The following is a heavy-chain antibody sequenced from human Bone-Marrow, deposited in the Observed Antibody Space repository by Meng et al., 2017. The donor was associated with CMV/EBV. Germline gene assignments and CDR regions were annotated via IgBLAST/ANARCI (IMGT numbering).Heavy chain of an antibody. CDR2: IKEDGSEQ. CDR1: GFIFNNYW. CDR3: ARELGAMGGFYYYGMDV. J-gene: IGHJ6*02. V-gene: IGHV3-7*01. D-gene: IGHD5-18*01. Sequence: GESLKISCAGSGFIFNNYWMTWVRQAPGKGLEWVANIKEDGSEQSYVDSAKGRFTISRDNAKKSLFLHMNSLRVEDTAIYYCARELGAMGGFYYYGMDVWGQGTTVTVSS.